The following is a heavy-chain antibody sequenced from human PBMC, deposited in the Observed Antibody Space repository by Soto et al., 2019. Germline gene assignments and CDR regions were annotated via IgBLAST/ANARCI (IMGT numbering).Heavy chain of an antibody. J-gene: IGHJ4*02. Sequence: EVQLVESGGGLVQPGGSLRLSCAASGFSLSSYSMHWVRQAPVKGMEWVSYISGSGGTIYYADSVKGRFTISRDNAKNSLSVQLNSLRDEDTAVYFCARETGLRSSGWSYYFDFWRQGTRVTVSS. D-gene: IGHD6-19*01. V-gene: IGHV3-48*02. CDR1: GFSLSSYS. CDR2: ISGSGGTI. CDR3: ARETGLRSSGWSYYFDF.